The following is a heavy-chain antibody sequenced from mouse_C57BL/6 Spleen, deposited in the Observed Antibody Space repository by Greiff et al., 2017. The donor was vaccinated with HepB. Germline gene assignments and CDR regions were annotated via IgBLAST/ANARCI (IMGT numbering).Heavy chain of an antibody. CDR3: ARGDDYDGAY. CDR1: GYTFTSYW. J-gene: IGHJ3*01. D-gene: IGHD2-4*01. Sequence: QVQLQQPGAELVKPGASVKLSCKASGYTFTSYWMQWVKQRPGQGLEWIGEIDPSDSYTNYNQKFKGKATLTVHTSSSTAYMQLSSLTSEDSAVYYCARGDDYDGAYWGQGTLVTVSA. CDR2: IDPSDSYT. V-gene: IGHV1-50*01.